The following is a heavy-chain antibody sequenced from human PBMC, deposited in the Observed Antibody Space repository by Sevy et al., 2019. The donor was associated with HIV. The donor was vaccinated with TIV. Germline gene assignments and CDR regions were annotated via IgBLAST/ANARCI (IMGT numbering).Heavy chain of an antibody. CDR2: INHSGST. J-gene: IGHJ4*02. V-gene: IGHV4-34*01. CDR1: GGSFSGYY. Sequence: SETLSLTCVVYGGSFSGYYWSWIRQPPGKGLEWIGEINHSGSTNYNPYLKSRVTISADTSKNQFSLKLSSVTAADTAVYYCATRRGHLSFDYWGQGTLVTVSS. CDR3: ATRRGHLSFDY.